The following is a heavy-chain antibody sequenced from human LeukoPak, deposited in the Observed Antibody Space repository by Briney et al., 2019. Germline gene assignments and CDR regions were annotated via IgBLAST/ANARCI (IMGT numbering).Heavy chain of an antibody. Sequence: SETLSLTCTVSGGSISSYYWTWIRQPPGKGLEWIGYIYSSGTTNYNPSLQSRVTISIDTSKNQFSLKLSSVTAADTAVYYCARLRRIFGGVDPWGQGTLVAVSS. CDR2: IYSSGTT. D-gene: IGHD3-3*02. CDR1: GGSISSYY. CDR3: ARLRRIFGGVDP. V-gene: IGHV4-4*09. J-gene: IGHJ5*02.